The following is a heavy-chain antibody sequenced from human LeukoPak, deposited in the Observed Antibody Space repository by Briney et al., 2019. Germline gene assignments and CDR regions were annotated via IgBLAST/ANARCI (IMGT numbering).Heavy chain of an antibody. V-gene: IGHV4-39*01. D-gene: IGHD6-19*01. J-gene: IGHJ4*02. CDR2: IYYSGST. Sequence: PSETLSLTCTVPGGSISSSSYYWGWIRQPPGKGLEWIGSIYYSGSTYYNPSLKSRVTISVDTSKNQFSLKLSSVTAADTAVYYCARRRFVTVAGMIDYWGQGTLVTVSS. CDR3: ARRRFVTVAGMIDY. CDR1: GGSISSSSYY.